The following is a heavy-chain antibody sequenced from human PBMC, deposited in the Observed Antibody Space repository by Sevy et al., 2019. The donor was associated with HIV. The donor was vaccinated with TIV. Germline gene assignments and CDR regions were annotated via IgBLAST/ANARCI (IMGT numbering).Heavy chain of an antibody. CDR1: GFPFSSYT. CDR2: ISSGSSI. V-gene: IGHV3-48*02. Sequence: GRSLTLSCTASGFPFSSYTFNWVRQAPGKGLEWVSQISSGSSIFYADSVKGRLTISRDNAKNSLYLQMNSLRDEDTAVYYCAIGYYGKGHIDYWGQGTLVTVSS. CDR3: AIGYYGKGHIDY. D-gene: IGHD1-26*01. J-gene: IGHJ4*02.